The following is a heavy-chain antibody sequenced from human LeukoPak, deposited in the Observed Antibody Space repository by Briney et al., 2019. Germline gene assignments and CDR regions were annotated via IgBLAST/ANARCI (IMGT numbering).Heavy chain of an antibody. V-gene: IGHV3-48*01. CDR1: GFTFSTYS. CDR3: AKVVTMIVFY. D-gene: IGHD3-22*01. J-gene: IGHJ4*02. CDR2: ISSSSSTI. Sequence: GGSLRLSCAASGFTFSTYSMNWVRQAPGKGLEWVSYISSSSSTIYYADSVKGRFTISRDTAKNSLYLQMNSLRAEDTAVYYCAKVVTMIVFYWGQGTLVTVSS.